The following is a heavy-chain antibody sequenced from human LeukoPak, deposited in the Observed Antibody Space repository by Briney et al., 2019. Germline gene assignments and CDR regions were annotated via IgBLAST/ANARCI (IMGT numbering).Heavy chain of an antibody. Sequence: SETLSLTCAVSGCTISSCSYYWGWIRQPPGKGLEWIGSIYYSGSTYYNPSLKSRVTISVDTSKNQFSLKLSSVTGADTAVYYCARRNYDSSGYASFDFWGQGTLVTVSS. V-gene: IGHV4-39*01. CDR2: IYYSGST. CDR3: ARRNYDSSGYASFDF. CDR1: GCTISSCSYY. J-gene: IGHJ4*02. D-gene: IGHD3-22*01.